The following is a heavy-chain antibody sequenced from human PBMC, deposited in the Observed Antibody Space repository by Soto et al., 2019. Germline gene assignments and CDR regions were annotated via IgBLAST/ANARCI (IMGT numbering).Heavy chain of an antibody. Sequence: ASVKVSCKPSGYSFSDYFIQWVRQAPGQGLEWVAWINPKTAATNYAKKFQGRVSLTWHTPSTTAYMELTRLRPDDTAVYNCAKIEWGMNYYSGMDVWGQGTTVTVSS. D-gene: IGHD3-10*01. CDR3: AKIEWGMNYYSGMDV. J-gene: IGHJ6*02. V-gene: IGHV1-2*02. CDR1: GYSFSDYF. CDR2: INPKTAAT.